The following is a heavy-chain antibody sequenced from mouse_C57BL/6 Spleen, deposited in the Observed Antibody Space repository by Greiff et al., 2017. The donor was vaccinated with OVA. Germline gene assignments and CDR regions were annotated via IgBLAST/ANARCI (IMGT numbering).Heavy chain of an antibody. D-gene: IGHD2-3*01. Sequence: QVQLQQSGAELVRPGASVTLSCKASGYTFTDYEMHWVKQTPVHGLEWIGAIDPETGGTAYNQKFKGKAILTADKSSSTAYMELRSLTSEDSAVYYCTRWVYDGYYGFAYWGKGTLVTVSA. J-gene: IGHJ3*01. CDR2: IDPETGGT. V-gene: IGHV1-15*01. CDR1: GYTFTDYE. CDR3: TRWVYDGYYGFAY.